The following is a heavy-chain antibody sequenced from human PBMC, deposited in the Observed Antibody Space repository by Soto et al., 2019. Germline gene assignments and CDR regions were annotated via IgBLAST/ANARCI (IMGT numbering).Heavy chain of an antibody. D-gene: IGHD1-7*01. Sequence: PSETLSLTCMVSGAYISDFSWIWIRQPAGKGLEWIGRITINGNTQKNPSFKSRVTMPIDTSRNHFSLNLQSATAADTALYYCARETGENWTYEAHWGPGTLVTVSS. CDR2: ITINGNT. V-gene: IGHV4-4*07. J-gene: IGHJ1*01. CDR3: ARETGENWTYEAH. CDR1: GAYISDFS.